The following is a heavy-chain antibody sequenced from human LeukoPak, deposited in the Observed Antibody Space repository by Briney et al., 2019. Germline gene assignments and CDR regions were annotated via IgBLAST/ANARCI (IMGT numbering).Heavy chain of an antibody. V-gene: IGHV4-61*02. CDR2: IYTRGST. Sequence: SETLSLTCTVSGGSISSGSYYWSWIRQPAGKGLEWIGRIYTRGSTNYNPSLKSRVSMSVDTSKKQFSLKLSSVTAADTAVYYCARLSSSWYQDWYFDLWGRGTLVTVSS. J-gene: IGHJ2*01. CDR3: ARLSSSWYQDWYFDL. CDR1: GGSISSGSYY. D-gene: IGHD6-13*01.